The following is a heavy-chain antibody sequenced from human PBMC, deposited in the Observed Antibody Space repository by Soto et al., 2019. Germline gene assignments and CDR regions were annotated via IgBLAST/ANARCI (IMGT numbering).Heavy chain of an antibody. CDR1: EFTFSSYV. J-gene: IGHJ4*02. CDR3: ARDRLRLGELSLLGDFDY. V-gene: IGHV3-30*17. CDR2: ISYDGSNT. D-gene: IGHD3-16*02. Sequence: QVQLVESGGGVVQPGRALRLTCSASEFTFSSYVMHWVRQAPGKGLEWLSSISYDGSNTYYADSVKGRFTISRDKSKNKLFLQMNILRTEDTAVYYCARDRLRLGELSLLGDFDYWGQGTLVTVSS.